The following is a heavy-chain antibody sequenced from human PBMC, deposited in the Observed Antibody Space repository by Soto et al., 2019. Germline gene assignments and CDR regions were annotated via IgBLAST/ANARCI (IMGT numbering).Heavy chain of an antibody. Sequence: QVQLVQSGAEVKKPGASVKVSCKASGYTFTSYGISWVRQAPGQGLEWVGWISAYNGNTNYAQKLQGRVTMTTDTSTSTAYMELRSLRSDDTAVYYCARADSSGYSFLSWFDPWGQGTLDTVSS. CDR3: ARADSSGYSFLSWFDP. D-gene: IGHD3-22*01. CDR2: ISAYNGNT. V-gene: IGHV1-18*01. J-gene: IGHJ5*02. CDR1: GYTFTSYG.